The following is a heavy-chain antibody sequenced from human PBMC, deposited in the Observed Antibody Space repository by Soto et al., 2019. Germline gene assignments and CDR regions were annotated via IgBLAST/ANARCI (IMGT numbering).Heavy chain of an antibody. D-gene: IGHD5-18*01. Sequence: QVQLVESGGGLVKPGGSLRLSCAASGFTFSDYYMSWIRQAPGKGLEWVSYISSSSSYTNYADSVKGRFTISRDNAKNSLYLKMNSRRAENTAVYYCATVPSGIRAGKNWSAPGGQETLVPVSS. CDR2: ISSSSSYT. J-gene: IGHJ5*02. CDR3: ATVPSGIRAGKNWSAP. V-gene: IGHV3-11*06. CDR1: GFTFSDYY.